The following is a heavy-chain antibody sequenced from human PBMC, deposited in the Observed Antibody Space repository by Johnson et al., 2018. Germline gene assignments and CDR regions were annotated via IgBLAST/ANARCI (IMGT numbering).Heavy chain of an antibody. V-gene: IGHV3-64*02. D-gene: IGHD2-15*01. CDR3: ARGGYCSGGSCYSFVALDI. Sequence: VQLVESGEGLVQPGGSLRLSCAASGFTFSNYAMHWVRQAPGKGLEYVSAISSNGGSTYYADSVKGRFTISRDNSKNTLYLQMGCLRAEDMAVYFCARGGYCSGGSCYSFVALDIWGQGTMVTVAS. J-gene: IGHJ3*02. CDR2: ISSNGGST. CDR1: GFTFSNYA.